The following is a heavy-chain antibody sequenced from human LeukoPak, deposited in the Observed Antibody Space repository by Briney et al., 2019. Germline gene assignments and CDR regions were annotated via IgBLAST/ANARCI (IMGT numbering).Heavy chain of an antibody. J-gene: IGHJ4*02. Sequence: GASVKVSCKASGYTFTGYYMHWVRQAPGQGLEWMGWINPNSSDTKYTQNFQGRVTMTRDTSISTAYMELSRLKSDDTAMYYCARDRVFADFDYWGQGTLVTVSS. CDR1: GYTFTGYY. V-gene: IGHV1-2*02. D-gene: IGHD2-21*01. CDR3: ARDRVFADFDY. CDR2: INPNSSDT.